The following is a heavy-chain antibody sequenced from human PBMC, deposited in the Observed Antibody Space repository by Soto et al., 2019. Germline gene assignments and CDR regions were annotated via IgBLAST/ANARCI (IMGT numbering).Heavy chain of an antibody. V-gene: IGHV3-30-3*01. D-gene: IGHD1-7*01. Sequence: QVQLVESGGGVVQPGRSLRLSCAASGFTFSSYAMHWVRQAPGKGLEWVAVISYDGSNKYYADSVKGRFTISRDNSKNTXXLQMTSLRAEDTAVYYCARTYTSAWELPPIYGMDVWGQGTTVTVSS. CDR1: GFTFSSYA. CDR3: ARTYTSAWELPPIYGMDV. J-gene: IGHJ6*02. CDR2: ISYDGSNK.